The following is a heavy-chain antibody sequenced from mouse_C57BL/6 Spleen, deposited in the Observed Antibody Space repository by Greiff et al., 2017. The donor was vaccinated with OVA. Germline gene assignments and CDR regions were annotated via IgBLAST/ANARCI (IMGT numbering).Heavy chain of an antibody. CDR1: GYTFTSYW. CDR3: ARSGYGSSGGYWYFDV. J-gene: IGHJ1*03. CDR2: IHPNRGST. Sequence: QVQLQQPGAELVKPGASVKLSCKASGYTFTSYWMHWVKQRPGQGLEWIGMIHPNRGSTNYNEKFKSKATLTVDKSSSTAYMQLSSLTSEDSAVYYCARSGYGSSGGYWYFDVWGTGTTVTVSS. D-gene: IGHD1-1*01. V-gene: IGHV1-64*01.